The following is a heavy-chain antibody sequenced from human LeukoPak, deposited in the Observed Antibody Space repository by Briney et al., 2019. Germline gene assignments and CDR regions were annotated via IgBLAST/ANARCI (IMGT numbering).Heavy chain of an antibody. CDR3: ARIVGARGFDY. D-gene: IGHD1-26*01. CDR2: IKQDGSEK. J-gene: IGHJ4*02. CDR1: GFTFSSYG. V-gene: IGHV3-7*01. Sequence: GGSLRLSRAASGFTFSSYGMHWVRQAPGKGLEWVANIKQDGSEKYYGDSVKGRFTIPRANAKNSLYLQMNSLRAEDTAVYYCARIVGARGFDYWGQGTLVTVSS.